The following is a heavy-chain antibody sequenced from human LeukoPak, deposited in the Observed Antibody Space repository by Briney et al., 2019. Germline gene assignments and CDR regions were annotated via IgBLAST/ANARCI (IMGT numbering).Heavy chain of an antibody. J-gene: IGHJ3*02. CDR1: GGSISSYY. V-gene: IGHV4-59*01. CDR3: ARQDYSDYDDAFDI. D-gene: IGHD4-11*01. Sequence: SETLSLTCTASGGSISSYYWSWIRQPPGKGLEWIGYIYYSGSTNYNPSLKSRVTISVDTSKNQFSLKLSSVTAADTAVYYCARQDYSDYDDAFDIWGQGTMVTVSS. CDR2: IYYSGST.